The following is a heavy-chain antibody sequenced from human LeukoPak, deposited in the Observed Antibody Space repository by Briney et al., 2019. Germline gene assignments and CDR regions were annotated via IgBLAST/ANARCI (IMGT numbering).Heavy chain of an antibody. D-gene: IGHD4-17*01. CDR3: ARRAVTLRGAFDI. J-gene: IGHJ3*02. CDR2: IYPGDSDT. V-gene: IGHV5-51*01. Sequence: GESLKISCKASGSSFISYWIGWVRQMPGKGLEWMGIIYPGDSDTRYSPSFQGQVTISVDKSITTAYLQWSSLKASDTAMYYCARRAVTLRGAFDIWGQGTMVTVSS. CDR1: GSSFISYW.